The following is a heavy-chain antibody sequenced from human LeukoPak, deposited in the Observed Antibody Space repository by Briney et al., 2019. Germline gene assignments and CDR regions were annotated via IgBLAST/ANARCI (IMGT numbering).Heavy chain of an antibody. CDR2: IYYSGST. J-gene: IGHJ4*02. D-gene: IGHD6-13*01. CDR1: GGSISSGGYY. Sequence: PSQTLSLTCTVSGGSISSGGYYWSWIRQHPGKGLEWIGYIYYSGSTYYNPSLKSRLTISVDTSKNQFSLKLSSVTAADTAVYYCAGGRVAPGTWFFNYWGRGTLVTVSS. CDR3: AGGRVAPGTWFFNY. V-gene: IGHV4-31*03.